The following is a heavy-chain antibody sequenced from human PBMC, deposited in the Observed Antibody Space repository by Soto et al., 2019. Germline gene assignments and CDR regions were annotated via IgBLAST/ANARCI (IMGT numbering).Heavy chain of an antibody. D-gene: IGHD3-3*01. CDR1: GFSLSTSGMC. Sequence: GSGPTLVNPTQTLTLTCTFSGFSLSTSGMCVSWIRQPPGKALEWLARIDWDDDKYYSTSLKTRLTISKDTSKNQVVLTMTNMDPVDTATYYCARAYYDFWSGYYYYYYYMDVWGKGTTVTVSS. J-gene: IGHJ6*03. CDR2: IDWDDDK. V-gene: IGHV2-70*11. CDR3: ARAYYDFWSGYYYYYYYMDV.